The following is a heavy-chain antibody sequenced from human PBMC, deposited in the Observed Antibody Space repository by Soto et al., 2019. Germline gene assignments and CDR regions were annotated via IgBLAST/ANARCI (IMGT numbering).Heavy chain of an antibody. J-gene: IGHJ6*02. D-gene: IGHD3-3*01. V-gene: IGHV4-34*01. CDR3: ARRGYDFWSGYYAYYYGMDV. Sequence: PSETLSLTCAVYGGSFSGYYWSWIRQPPGKGLEWIGEINHSGSTNYNPSLKSRVTISVDTSKNQFSLKLSSVTAADTAVYYCARRGYDFWSGYYAYYYGMDVWGQGTTVTVSS. CDR2: INHSGST. CDR1: GGSFSGYY.